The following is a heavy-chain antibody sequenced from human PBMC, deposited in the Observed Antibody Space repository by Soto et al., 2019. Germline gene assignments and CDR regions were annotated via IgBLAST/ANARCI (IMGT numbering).Heavy chain of an antibody. V-gene: IGHV1-2*02. J-gene: IGHJ4*02. CDR3: ARGLGYCSSTSCYNFDY. CDR2: INPNSGGT. CDR1: GYTFTGCY. Sequence: ASVKVSCKASGYTFTGCYMHWVRQAPGQGLEWMGWINPNSGGTNYAQKFQGRVTMTRDTSIGTAYMELSRLRSDDTAVYYCARGLGYCSSTSCYNFDYWGQGTLVTVSS. D-gene: IGHD2-2*01.